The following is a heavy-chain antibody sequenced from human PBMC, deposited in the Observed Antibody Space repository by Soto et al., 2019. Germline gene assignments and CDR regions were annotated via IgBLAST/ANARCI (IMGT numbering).Heavy chain of an antibody. D-gene: IGHD5-12*01. J-gene: IGHJ4*02. V-gene: IGHV3-21*01. CDR2: ISSSSSYI. Sequence: EVQLVESGGGLVKPGGSLRLSCAASGFTFSSYSMNWVRQAPGKGLEWVSSISSSSSYIYYADSVKGRFTISRDNAKKSLYLQMNSLRAEDTAVYYCASGPAWLRYRHLDYWGQGTLVTVSS. CDR3: ASGPAWLRYRHLDY. CDR1: GFTFSSYS.